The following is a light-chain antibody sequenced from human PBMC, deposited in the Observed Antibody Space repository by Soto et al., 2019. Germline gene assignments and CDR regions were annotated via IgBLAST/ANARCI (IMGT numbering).Light chain of an antibody. CDR1: SSNIGSNY. J-gene: IGLJ2*01. V-gene: IGLV1-47*01. CDR2: RNS. Sequence: QSVLTQPPSASGTPGQRVTISCSGSSSNIGSNYVYWYQQLPGTAPKLLIYRNSQRPSGVPDRFSGSKSGTSASLAISGLRSEDEADYYCAAWDDSLSGLFGGGTKLTVL. CDR3: AAWDDSLSGL.